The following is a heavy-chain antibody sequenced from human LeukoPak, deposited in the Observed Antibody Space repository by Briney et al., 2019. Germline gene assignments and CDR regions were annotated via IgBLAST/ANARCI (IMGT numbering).Heavy chain of an antibody. V-gene: IGHV3-21*01. J-gene: IGHJ6*03. CDR1: GFTFSSYS. D-gene: IGHD6-13*01. CDR3: AREVSSSWYSHYYYYYMDV. CDR2: ISSSSSYI. Sequence: GGSLRLSCAASGFTFSSYSMNWVRQAPGKGLEWVSSISSSSSYIYYADSVKGRLTISRDNAQNSLYLQMNSLRAEDTAVYYCAREVSSSWYSHYYYYYMDVWGKGTTVTISS.